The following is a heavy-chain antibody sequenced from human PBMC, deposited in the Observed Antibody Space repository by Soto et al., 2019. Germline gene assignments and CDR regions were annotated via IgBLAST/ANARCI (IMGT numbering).Heavy chain of an antibody. CDR1: GGSISNYY. CDR3: ARHVRDGYNLFDY. D-gene: IGHD5-12*01. CDR2: IYYSGST. J-gene: IGHJ4*02. Sequence: SETLSLTCTVSGGSISNYYWSWIRQPPGRGLEWIGYIYYSGSTNYNPSLKSRVTISVDTSKNQFSLKLSSVTAADTAVYYCARHVRDGYNLFDYWGQGTLVTVSS. V-gene: IGHV4-59*08.